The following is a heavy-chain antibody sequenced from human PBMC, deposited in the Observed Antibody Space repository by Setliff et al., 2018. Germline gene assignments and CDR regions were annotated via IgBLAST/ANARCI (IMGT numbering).Heavy chain of an antibody. CDR3: AKANAMVVTSHSYGMDV. D-gene: IGHD2-21*02. CDR1: GFAFSTYG. Sequence: GGSLRLSCAASGFAFSTYGIHWVRHTPGRGLEWVTFISYDGFKIYYAESVKGRFTISRDISTNTLFLEIDSLRSEDTAVYYCAKANAMVVTSHSYGMDVWGQGTTVTV. CDR2: ISYDGFKI. J-gene: IGHJ6*02. V-gene: IGHV3-30*02.